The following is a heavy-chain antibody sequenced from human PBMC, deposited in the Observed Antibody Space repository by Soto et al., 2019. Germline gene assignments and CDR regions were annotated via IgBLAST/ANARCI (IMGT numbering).Heavy chain of an antibody. CDR3: ARGRSLSDAFDI. CDR2: ISSSGNTI. J-gene: IGHJ3*02. CDR1: GFSFRSYT. V-gene: IGHV3-48*01. Sequence: EVQLVESGGGLVQPGGSLRLSCAASGFSFRSYTMNWVRQAPGKGLEWLSYISSSGNTIYYGDSVMGRFTISRDNAKMSLYLQMNSVRAEDTAVYYCARGRSLSDAFDIWGQGTMVTVSS.